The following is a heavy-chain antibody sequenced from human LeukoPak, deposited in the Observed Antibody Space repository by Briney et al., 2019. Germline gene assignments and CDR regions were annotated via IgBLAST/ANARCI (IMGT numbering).Heavy chain of an antibody. CDR1: GGSISSGSYY. CDR2: IYTSGST. Sequence: PSETLSLTCTVSGGSISSGSYYWSWIRQPAGKGLEWIGRIYTSGSTNYNPSLKSRVTISVDTSKNQFSLKLSSVTAADTAVYYCARPRGGSYTDAFDIWGQGTMVAVSS. V-gene: IGHV4-61*02. D-gene: IGHD1-26*01. J-gene: IGHJ3*02. CDR3: ARPRGGSYTDAFDI.